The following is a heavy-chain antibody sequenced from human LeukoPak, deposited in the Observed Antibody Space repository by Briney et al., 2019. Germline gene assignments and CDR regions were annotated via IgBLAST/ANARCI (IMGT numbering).Heavy chain of an antibody. V-gene: IGHV4-39*01. CDR1: GGSISSSSYY. CDR3: ARRTDYDILTGFAPNWFDP. J-gene: IGHJ5*02. Sequence: KPSETLSLTCTVSGGSISSSSYYWGWIRQPPGKELEWIGSIYYSGSTYYNPSLKSRVTISVDTSKNQFSLKLSSVTAADTAVYYCARRTDYDILTGFAPNWFDPWGQGTLVTVSS. CDR2: IYYSGST. D-gene: IGHD3-9*01.